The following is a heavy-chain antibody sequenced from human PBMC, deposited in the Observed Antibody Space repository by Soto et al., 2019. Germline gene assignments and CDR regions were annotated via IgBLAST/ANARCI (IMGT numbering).Heavy chain of an antibody. Sequence: PGGSLRLSCAASGFTFSSYSMNWVRQAPGKGLEWVSSISSSSSYIYYADSVKGRFTISRDNAKDSLYLQMNSLRAEDTAVYYCARPARYYDSSGYYPSYYYGMDVWGQGTTVTVSS. D-gene: IGHD3-22*01. V-gene: IGHV3-21*01. CDR2: ISSSSSYI. CDR1: GFTFSSYS. CDR3: ARPARYYDSSGYYPSYYYGMDV. J-gene: IGHJ6*02.